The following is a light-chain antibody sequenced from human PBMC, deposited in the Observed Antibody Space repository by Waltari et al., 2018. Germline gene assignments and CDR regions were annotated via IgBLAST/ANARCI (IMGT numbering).Light chain of an antibody. Sequence: TCRASQPINNYLNWYQHRPGKAPILLIYGATNLQSGVPARFSGSGSGTDFTLTISSLQPEELATYYCQQTHSTSWTFGLGTKV. V-gene: IGKV1-39*01. CDR3: QQTHSTSWT. CDR1: QPINNY. J-gene: IGKJ1*01. CDR2: GAT.